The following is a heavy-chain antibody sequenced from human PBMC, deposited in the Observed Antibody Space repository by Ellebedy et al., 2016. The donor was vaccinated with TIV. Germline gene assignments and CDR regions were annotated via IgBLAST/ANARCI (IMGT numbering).Heavy chain of an antibody. CDR2: ILGGSSGST. D-gene: IGHD6-25*01. CDR1: GFTFAGYT. V-gene: IGHV3-23*01. J-gene: IGHJ4*02. Sequence: GESLKISCAASGFTFAGYTMNWVRQAPGQGLEWVSAILGGSSGSTYYADSVKGRFIVSRDNSTNTLFLQMNSLRGDDTAVYYCAKDRLPDGRWNFDFWGQGTLVTVSS. CDR3: AKDRLPDGRWNFDF.